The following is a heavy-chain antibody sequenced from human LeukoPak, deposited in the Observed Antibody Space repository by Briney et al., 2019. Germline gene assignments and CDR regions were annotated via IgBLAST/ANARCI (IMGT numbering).Heavy chain of an antibody. CDR2: VYYSGST. J-gene: IGHJ4*02. CDR1: GGYVSSGNYY. V-gene: IGHV4-61*01. Sequence: SETLSLTGTVSGGYVSSGNYYWSWIRQPPGKGLEWIGYVYYSGSTKYNPSLKSRVTISGDTSKNQFCLKVSSVTAADTAVYYCAASYISGFPEIDYWGQGTLVTVSS. D-gene: IGHD6-19*01. CDR3: AASYISGFPEIDY.